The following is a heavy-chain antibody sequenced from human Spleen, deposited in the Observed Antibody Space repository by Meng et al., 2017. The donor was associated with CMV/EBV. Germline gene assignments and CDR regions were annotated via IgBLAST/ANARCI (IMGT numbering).Heavy chain of an antibody. V-gene: IGHV4-39*07. J-gene: IGHJ4*02. D-gene: IGHD6-13*01. CDR1: GGSISSSSYY. Sequence: SETLSLTCTVSGGSISSSSYYWGWIRQPPGKGLEWIGSIYYSGNTYCNPSLKSRVTMSVDPSKNQFSLKLTSVTAADTAVYYCASLPITAAVRAYWGQGTLVTVSS. CDR3: ASLPITAAVRAY. CDR2: IYYSGNT.